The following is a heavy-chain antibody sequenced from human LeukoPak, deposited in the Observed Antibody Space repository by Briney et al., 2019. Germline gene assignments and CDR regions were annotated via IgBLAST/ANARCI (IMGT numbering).Heavy chain of an antibody. CDR1: GFTFSSYW. D-gene: IGHD2-21*02. CDR2: INSDGSST. CDR3: AHLLFSPYCGGDCYAATSDY. Sequence: PGGSLRLSCAASGFTFSSYWMHWVRQAPGKGLVWVSRINSDGSSTSYADSVKGRFTISRDNAKSTLYLQMNSLRAEDTAVYYCAHLLFSPYCGGDCYAATSDYWGQGTLVTVSS. V-gene: IGHV3-74*01. J-gene: IGHJ4*02.